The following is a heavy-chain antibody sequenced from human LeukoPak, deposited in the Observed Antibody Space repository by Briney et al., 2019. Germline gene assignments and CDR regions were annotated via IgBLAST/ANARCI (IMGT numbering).Heavy chain of an antibody. V-gene: IGHV1-46*01. CDR3: ARGMHYDFWSGYYFDY. CDR2: INPSGGST. CDR1: GYTFTSYY. Sequence: GASVKVSCKAPGYTFTSYYIHWVRQAPGQGLEWMGIINPSGGSTSYAQKFQGRVTMTRDTSTSTVYMELSSLRSEDTAVYYCARGMHYDFWSGYYFDYWGQGTLVTVSS. D-gene: IGHD3-3*01. J-gene: IGHJ4*02.